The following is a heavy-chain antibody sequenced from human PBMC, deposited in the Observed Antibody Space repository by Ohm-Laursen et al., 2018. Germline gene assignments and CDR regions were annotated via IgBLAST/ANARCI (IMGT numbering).Heavy chain of an antibody. CDR1: GYTLTSYD. V-gene: IGHV1-8*01. CDR3: ARMGPQQPHWYFDL. Sequence: VASVKVSCKASGYTLTSYDINWVRQATGQGLEWMGWMNPNSGNTGYAQKFQGRVTMTRNTSINTAYMELSSLRSEDTAVYYCARMGPQQPHWYFDLWGRGTLVTVSS. D-gene: IGHD1/OR15-1a*01. CDR2: MNPNSGNT. J-gene: IGHJ2*01.